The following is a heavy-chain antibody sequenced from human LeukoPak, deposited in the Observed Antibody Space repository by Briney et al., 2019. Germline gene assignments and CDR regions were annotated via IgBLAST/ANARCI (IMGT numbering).Heavy chain of an antibody. V-gene: IGHV4-59*01. CDR3: ARAGRYCSGGSCYPNWFDP. CDR1: GGSISSYY. CDR2: IYSSGST. Sequence: WETLSLTCTVSGGSISSYYWSWIRQPPGKGLEWIGYIYSSGSTNYNPSLKSRVTISVDTSKNQFSLKLSSVTAVDTAVYYCARAGRYCSGGSCYPNWFDPWGQGTLVTVSS. J-gene: IGHJ5*02. D-gene: IGHD2-15*01.